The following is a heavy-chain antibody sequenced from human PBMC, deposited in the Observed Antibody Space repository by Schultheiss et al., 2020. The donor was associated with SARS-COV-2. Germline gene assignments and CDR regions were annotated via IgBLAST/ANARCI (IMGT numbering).Heavy chain of an antibody. V-gene: IGHV3-33*01. D-gene: IGHD3-3*01. J-gene: IGHJ6*02. CDR3: ARGLTIFGSRSGMDV. CDR2: IWYDGSNK. Sequence: GESLKISCAASGFTFSSYGMHWVRQAPGKGLEWVAVIWYDGSNKYYADSVKGRFTISRDNSKNTLYLQMNSLRAEDTAVYYCARGLTIFGSRSGMDVWGQGTTVTVSS. CDR1: GFTFSSYG.